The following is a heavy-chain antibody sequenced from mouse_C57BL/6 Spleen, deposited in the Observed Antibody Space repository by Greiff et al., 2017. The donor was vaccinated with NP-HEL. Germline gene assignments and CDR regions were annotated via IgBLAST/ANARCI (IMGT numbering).Heavy chain of an antibody. V-gene: IGHV1-52*01. Sequence: VQLQQPGAELVRPGSSVKLSCKASGYTFTSYWMHWVKQRPIQGLEWIGHIDPSDSETHYNQKFKDKATLTVDKSSSTAYMQLSSLTSEDSAVYCCARQGSSGPAWFAYWGQGTLVTVAA. CDR1: GYTFTSYW. CDR2: IDPSDSET. J-gene: IGHJ3*01. D-gene: IGHD3-2*02. CDR3: ARQGSSGPAWFAY.